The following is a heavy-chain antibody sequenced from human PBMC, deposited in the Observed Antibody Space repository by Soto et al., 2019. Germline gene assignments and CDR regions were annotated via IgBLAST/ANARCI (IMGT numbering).Heavy chain of an antibody. V-gene: IGHV1-18*01. Sequence: QVQLVQSRGEVKKPGASVKVSCKTSGYSFTTYGIRWVRQAPGHGLEWMGWISGYNGNTNYAQNLQGRVTMTTDTSTSTAYMELRSLRSDDTAVYYCAREGPAPYYYYGMDVWGQGSTVTVSS. CDR1: GYSFTTYG. J-gene: IGHJ6*02. CDR2: ISGYNGNT. CDR3: AREGPAPYYYYGMDV.